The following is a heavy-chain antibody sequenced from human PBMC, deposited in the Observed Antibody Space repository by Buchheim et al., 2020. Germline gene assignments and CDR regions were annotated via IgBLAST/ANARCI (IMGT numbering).Heavy chain of an antibody. J-gene: IGHJ4*02. CDR1: GGTFSSYA. D-gene: IGHD2-15*01. CDR3: ARLGYCSGGSCYRETQYYFDY. Sequence: QVQLVQSGAEVKKPGSSVKVSCKASGGTFSSYAISWVRQAPGQGLEWMGGIIPIFGTANYAQKFQGRVTITADKSTSTAYMELSSLRSEDTAVYYCARLGYCSGGSCYRETQYYFDYWGQGTL. CDR2: IIPIFGTA. V-gene: IGHV1-69*06.